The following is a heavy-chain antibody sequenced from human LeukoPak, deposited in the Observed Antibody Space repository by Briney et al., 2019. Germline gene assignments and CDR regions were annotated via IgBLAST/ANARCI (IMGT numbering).Heavy chain of an antibody. CDR3: ARDRVGSGWPRPFYFEF. J-gene: IGHJ4*02. Sequence: GASVKVSCKPSGYTFTGYYLHWVRQAPGQALEWMGWISPNTGATLYAQSFQGRVTMSRDTSISTAYLDLRSLRFDDTAVYYCARDRVGSGWPRPFYFEFWGQGTLVTVSS. D-gene: IGHD6-19*01. V-gene: IGHV1-2*02. CDR2: ISPNTGAT. CDR1: GYTFTGYY.